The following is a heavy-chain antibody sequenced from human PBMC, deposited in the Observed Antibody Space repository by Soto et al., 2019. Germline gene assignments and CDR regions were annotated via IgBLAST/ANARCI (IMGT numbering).Heavy chain of an antibody. CDR3: ERLPDVMVREFYFDS. CDR2: IYYTGRT. Sequence: SETLSLTCTVSGVSISSYYWSWIRQPPGKGLEWIGNIYYTGRTNYNPSLKSRVTVSVDTSKNQFSLRLTSVTAADTSVYYCERLPDVMVREFYFDSWGQGTLVTVSS. J-gene: IGHJ4*02. CDR1: GVSISSYY. D-gene: IGHD3-10*01. V-gene: IGHV4-59*08.